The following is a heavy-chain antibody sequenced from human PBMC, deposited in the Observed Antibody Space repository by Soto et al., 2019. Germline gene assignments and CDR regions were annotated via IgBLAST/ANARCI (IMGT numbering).Heavy chain of an antibody. CDR2: ISSSGGTI. D-gene: IGHD1-26*01. CDR1: GFTFSSYE. Sequence: GSLRLSCAATGFTFSSYEMDWVRQAPGKGLEWVSYISSSGGTIYHAESVKGRFTISRDNAKNSLYLQMNSLRAEDTAVYYCARGPVIVYSGSPEAAFDIWGPGTMVTVSS. CDR3: ARGPVIVYSGSPEAAFDI. J-gene: IGHJ3*02. V-gene: IGHV3-48*03.